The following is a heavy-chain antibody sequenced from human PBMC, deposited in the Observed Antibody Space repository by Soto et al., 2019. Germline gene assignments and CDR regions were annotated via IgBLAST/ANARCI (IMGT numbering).Heavy chain of an antibody. D-gene: IGHD6-13*01. CDR1: GYTFTSYD. CDR3: AREHSSSWRFDY. Sequence: QVQLVQSGAEVKKPGASVKVSCKASGYTFTSYDINWVRQATGQGLEWMGWMNPNSGNTGYAQKFQGRVTMNRNTSISTAYMKLSILRSEDTAVYYCAREHSSSWRFDYWGQGTLVTVSS. J-gene: IGHJ4*02. CDR2: MNPNSGNT. V-gene: IGHV1-8*01.